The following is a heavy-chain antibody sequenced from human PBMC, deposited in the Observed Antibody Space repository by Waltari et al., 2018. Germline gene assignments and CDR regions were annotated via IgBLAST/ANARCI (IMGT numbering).Heavy chain of an antibody. CDR2: VDPEDGET. CDR1: GYTFTDYY. CDR3: ATATGTTSYYYYYMDV. J-gene: IGHJ6*03. D-gene: IGHD1-1*01. V-gene: IGHV1-69-2*01. Sequence: EVQLVQSGAEVKKPGATVKISCKASGYTFTDYYMHWVQQAPGKGLEWMGRVDPEDGETIYEEKFQGIVTITADTSTDTAYMELSSLRSEDTAVYYCATATGTTSYYYYYMDVWGKGTTVTVSS.